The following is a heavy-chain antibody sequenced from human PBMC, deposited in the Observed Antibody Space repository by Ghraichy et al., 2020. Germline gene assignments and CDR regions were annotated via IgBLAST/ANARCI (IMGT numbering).Heavy chain of an antibody. J-gene: IGHJ5*02. Sequence: GGSLRLSCAASGFSVSNNSMSWVRQAPGKGLEWVSVLYSGGYTDYAASVKGRFTISRHNSENTLYLQMNSLRPEDTAVYFCATEGRALRRLRFDPWGKGALVTVSS. CDR1: GFSVSNNS. D-gene: IGHD3-10*01. CDR3: ATEGRALRRLRFDP. CDR2: LYSGGYT. V-gene: IGHV3-53*04.